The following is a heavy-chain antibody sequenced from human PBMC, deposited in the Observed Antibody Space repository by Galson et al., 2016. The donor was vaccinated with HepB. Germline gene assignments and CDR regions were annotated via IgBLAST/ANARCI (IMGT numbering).Heavy chain of an antibody. D-gene: IGHD1-20*01. V-gene: IGHV3-53*01. CDR3: ACMTGTTPGGY. CDR1: GFTVSNNY. CDR2: IYSGGST. Sequence: SLRLSCAASGFTVSNNYMSWVRQAPGKGLEWVSLIYSGGSTYYADSVKGRFTISRDNSKNTLYLQMNSLRAEDTAVYYCACMTGTTPGGYWGQGTLVTVSS. J-gene: IGHJ4*02.